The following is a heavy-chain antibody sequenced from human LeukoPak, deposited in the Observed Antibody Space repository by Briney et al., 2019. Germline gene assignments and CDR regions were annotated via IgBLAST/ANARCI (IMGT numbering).Heavy chain of an antibody. CDR1: GFTVSSNY. Sequence: GGSLRLSCAASGFTVSSNYMSWVRQAPGKGLEWVSVIYSGGSTYYADSVKGRFTISRDNSKNTLYLQMNSLRAEDTAVYYCARGRNYYDSSGQFDYWGQGTLVTVSS. V-gene: IGHV3-66*02. CDR3: ARGRNYYDSSGQFDY. J-gene: IGHJ4*02. CDR2: IYSGGST. D-gene: IGHD3-22*01.